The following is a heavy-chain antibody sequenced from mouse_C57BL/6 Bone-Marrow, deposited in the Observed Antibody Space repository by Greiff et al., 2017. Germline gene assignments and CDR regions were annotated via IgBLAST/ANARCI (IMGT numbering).Heavy chain of an antibody. D-gene: IGHD2-4*01. J-gene: IGHJ3*01. CDR1: GYAFSSSW. CDR2: IYPGDGDT. V-gene: IGHV1-82*01. CDR3: ARLGRLRTWFAY. Sequence: QLKQSGPELVKPGASVKISCKASGYAFSSSWMNWVKQRPGKGLEWIGRIYPGDGDTNYNGKFKGKATLTADKSSSTAYMQLSSLTSEDSAVYFCARLGRLRTWFAYWGQGTLVTVSA.